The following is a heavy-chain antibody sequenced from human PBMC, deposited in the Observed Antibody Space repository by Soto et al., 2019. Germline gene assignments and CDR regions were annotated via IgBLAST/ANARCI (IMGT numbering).Heavy chain of an antibody. CDR2: IRSKANSYAT. CDR1: GFTFSGSA. J-gene: IGHJ4*02. D-gene: IGHD6-6*01. V-gene: IGHV3-73*01. Sequence: GGSLRLSCAASGFTFSGSAMHWVRQASGKGLEWVGRIRSKANSYATAYAASVKGRFTISRDDSKNTAYLQMNSLKTEDTAVYYCTRLGYSSSSVDFDYWGQGTLVTVSS. CDR3: TRLGYSSSSVDFDY.